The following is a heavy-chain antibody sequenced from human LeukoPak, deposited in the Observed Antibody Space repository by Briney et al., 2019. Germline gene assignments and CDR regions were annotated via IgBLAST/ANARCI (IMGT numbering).Heavy chain of an antibody. D-gene: IGHD5-12*01. CDR3: AKVRGYSGYGYFDY. CDR2: IGAGGTFT. J-gene: IGHJ4*02. Sequence: GGSLRLSCTASGFTFSSYAMNWVRQAPGKGLEWVSGIGAGGTFTYYADSVKGRFTIFRDNSRNTLYLQMNSLRADDTAVYYCAKVRGYSGYGYFDYWGQGTQVTVSS. V-gene: IGHV3-23*01. CDR1: GFTFSSYA.